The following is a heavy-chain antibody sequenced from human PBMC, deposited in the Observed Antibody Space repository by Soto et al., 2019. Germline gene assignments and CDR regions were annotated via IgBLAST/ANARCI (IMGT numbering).Heavy chain of an antibody. D-gene: IGHD3-22*01. CDR2: ISAYNGNT. CDR1: GYTFTSYG. Sequence: GASVKVSCTASGYTFTSYGISWVRQAPGQGLEWMGWISAYNGNTNYAQKLQGRVTMTTDTSTSTAYMELRSLRSDDTAVYYCARVYDSSGYYPGFFDYWGQGTLVTVSS. CDR3: ARVYDSSGYYPGFFDY. J-gene: IGHJ4*02. V-gene: IGHV1-18*04.